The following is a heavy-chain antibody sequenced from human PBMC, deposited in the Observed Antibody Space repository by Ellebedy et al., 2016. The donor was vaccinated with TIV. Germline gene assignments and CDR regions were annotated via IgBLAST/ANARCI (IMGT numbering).Heavy chain of an antibody. CDR1: GFSFSDYA. V-gene: IGHV3-33*07. CDR2: IWYDGTNK. D-gene: IGHD4-23*01. J-gene: IGHJ4*02. Sequence: GGSLRLSXAASGFSFSDYAMFWVRQAPGKGLEWVPLIWYDGTNKNYSDSVKGRFTISRDNSKNTLYLQMNSLRAEDTAVYYCAREIIYGGYYFDYWGQGTLVTVSS. CDR3: AREIIYGGYYFDY.